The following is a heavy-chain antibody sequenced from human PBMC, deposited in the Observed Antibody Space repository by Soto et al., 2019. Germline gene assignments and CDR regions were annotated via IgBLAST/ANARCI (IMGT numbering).Heavy chain of an antibody. D-gene: IGHD3-3*01. Sequence: ESGGGLVKPGGSLRVSCAASVFTFSDAWMSWVRQAPGKGLEWVGRIRTNTDGGTTDYAAPVKGRFTISRDDSTSTLYLQMNSLKTEDTGVYYCITRSGSSPWGPGTLVTVSS. CDR3: ITRSGSSP. J-gene: IGHJ5*02. CDR1: VFTFSDAW. V-gene: IGHV3-15*01. CDR2: IRTNTDGGTT.